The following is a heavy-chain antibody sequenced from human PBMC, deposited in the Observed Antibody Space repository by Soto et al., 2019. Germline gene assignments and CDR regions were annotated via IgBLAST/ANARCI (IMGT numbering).Heavy chain of an antibody. Sequence: QVQLVQSGAEVKKPGASVKVSCKASGYTFSSNGVSWVRQAPGQGLEWMGWISTFNGNAHYAQKFQGRVTMTTETSTNTAYMELTSLSSDDTAVYYCARLHGYSSGWYDYWGQGTLVTVSS. CDR1: GYTFSSNG. J-gene: IGHJ4*02. CDR3: ARLHGYSSGWYDY. D-gene: IGHD6-19*01. CDR2: ISTFNGNA. V-gene: IGHV1-18*04.